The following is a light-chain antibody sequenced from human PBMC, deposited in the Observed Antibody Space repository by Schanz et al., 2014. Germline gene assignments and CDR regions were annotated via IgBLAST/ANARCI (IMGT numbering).Light chain of an antibody. V-gene: IGKV3-20*01. Sequence: EIVLTQSPGTLSLSPGERATLSCRASQRVTSNSLAWYQQKVGQAPRLLIYGAFSRATGIPDRFSGSGSGTDFTLTISSLLAEDVAVYFCQQYYSTPWTFGQGTKVEIK. J-gene: IGKJ1*01. CDR2: GAF. CDR3: QQYYSTPWT. CDR1: QRVTSNS.